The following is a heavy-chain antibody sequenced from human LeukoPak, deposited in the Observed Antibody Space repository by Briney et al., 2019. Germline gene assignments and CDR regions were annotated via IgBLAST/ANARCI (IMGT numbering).Heavy chain of an antibody. CDR3: ARDSSSWYYTSYHYFDY. J-gene: IGHJ4*02. CDR1: GFTFDDYG. D-gene: IGHD6-13*01. CDR2: ISSSGSI. Sequence: GGSLRLSCAASGFTFDDYGMSWIRQAPGKGLEWVSYISSSGSIYYAASVKGRFTISRDNAKNSLYLQMNSLRAEDTAVYYCARDSSSWYYTSYHYFDYWGQGTLVTVSS. V-gene: IGHV3-11*04.